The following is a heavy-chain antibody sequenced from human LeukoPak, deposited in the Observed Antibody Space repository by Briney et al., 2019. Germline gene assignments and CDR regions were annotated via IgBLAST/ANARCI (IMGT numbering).Heavy chain of an antibody. CDR3: ARQGCTSTSCYSDY. J-gene: IGHJ4*02. CDR1: GGSTSSSDYY. Sequence: SETLSLTCIVSGGSTSSSDYYWGWIRQPPGKGLAWIGSIFHSGSTYYNPSLKSRVTISVDTSKNQFFLKVSSATAADTAVYYCARQGCTSTSCYSDYWGQGTLVTVSS. D-gene: IGHD2-2*01. V-gene: IGHV4-39*01. CDR2: IFHSGST.